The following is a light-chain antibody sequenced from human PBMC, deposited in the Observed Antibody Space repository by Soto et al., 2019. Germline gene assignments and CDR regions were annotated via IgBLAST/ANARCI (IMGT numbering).Light chain of an antibody. CDR2: GAS. CDR3: QHYSNWPPWR. J-gene: IGKJ1*01. Sequence: EIVMTQSPATLSVSPGERATLSCRTSQSVSTNLAWYQQKPGQAPRLLIYGASTRATGIPARFSGSGSGTEFTLTISSLQSEDFAVYYCQHYSNWPPWRFGQGTKVEVK. CDR1: QSVSTN. V-gene: IGKV3-15*01.